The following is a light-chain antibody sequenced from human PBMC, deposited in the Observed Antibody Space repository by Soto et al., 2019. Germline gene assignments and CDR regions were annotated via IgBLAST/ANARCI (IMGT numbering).Light chain of an antibody. CDR1: QSVSASQ. V-gene: IGKV3-20*01. Sequence: EIVITRSPATLTVYPWERATLSCVTSQSVSASQLAWYQQKPGQAPRLLIYGVSNRATSIPDRFSGSGSGTHFTLTIDRLEPEDFAVYFCQQYTQSLWTFGQGTKVDIK. CDR3: QQYTQSLWT. CDR2: GVS. J-gene: IGKJ1*01.